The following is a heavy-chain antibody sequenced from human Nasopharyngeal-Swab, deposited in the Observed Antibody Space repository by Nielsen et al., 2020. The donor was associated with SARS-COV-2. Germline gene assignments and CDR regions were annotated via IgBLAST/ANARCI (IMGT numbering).Heavy chain of an antibody. CDR3: ARGSNRNVVVVAATPIYFDY. D-gene: IGHD2-15*01. CDR2: ISSSSSYT. J-gene: IGHJ4*02. Sequence: GGSLRLSCAASGFTVSDYYMSWIRQAPGKGLEWVSYISSSSSYTNYADSVKGRFTISRDNAKNSLYLQMNSLRAEDTAVYYCARGSNRNVVVVAATPIYFDYWGQGTLVTVSS. V-gene: IGHV3-11*05. CDR1: GFTVSDYY.